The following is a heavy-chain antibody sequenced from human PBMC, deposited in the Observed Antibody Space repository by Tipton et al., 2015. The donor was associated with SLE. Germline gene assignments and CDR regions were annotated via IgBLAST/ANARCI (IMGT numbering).Heavy chain of an antibody. CDR2: IYYSGST. J-gene: IGHJ2*01. CDR3: ARGRKVAAHWHFDL. D-gene: IGHD6-19*01. Sequence: TLSLTCTVSGGSISSHYWSWIRQPPGKGLEWIGYIYYSGSTNYNPSLKSRVTISEDTSKNQFSLKLSSVTAADTAVYYCARGRKVAAHWHFDLWGRGTLVTVSS. V-gene: IGHV4-59*11. CDR1: GGSISSHY.